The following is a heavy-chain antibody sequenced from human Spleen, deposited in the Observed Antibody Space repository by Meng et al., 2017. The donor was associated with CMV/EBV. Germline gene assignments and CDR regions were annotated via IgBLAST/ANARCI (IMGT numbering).Heavy chain of an antibody. CDR3: TKAKYSSGWYGWFDP. J-gene: IGHJ5*02. D-gene: IGHD6-19*01. CDR1: AFTFSSSG. Sequence: SAFTFSSSGIRWVRQAPGKGLEWVAVIWYDGSNKYYADSVKGRFTISRDNSKNTLYLQMNSLRAEDTAVYYCTKAKYSSGWYGWFDPWGQGTLVAVSS. CDR2: IWYDGSNK. V-gene: IGHV3-33*06.